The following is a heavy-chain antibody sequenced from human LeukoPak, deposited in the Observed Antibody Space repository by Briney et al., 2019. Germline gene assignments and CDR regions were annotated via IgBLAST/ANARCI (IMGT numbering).Heavy chain of an antibody. J-gene: IGHJ6*02. CDR3: ARVTLPEPSSGWYVPTYYYYYGMDV. CDR2: INHSGST. Sequence: SETLSLTCAVYGGSFSGYYWSWIRQPPGKGLEWIGEINHSGSTNYNPSLESRVTISVDTSKNQFSLKLSSVTAADTAVYYCARVTLPEPSSGWYVPTYYYYYGMDVWGQGTTVTVSS. V-gene: IGHV4-34*01. D-gene: IGHD6-19*01. CDR1: GGSFSGYY.